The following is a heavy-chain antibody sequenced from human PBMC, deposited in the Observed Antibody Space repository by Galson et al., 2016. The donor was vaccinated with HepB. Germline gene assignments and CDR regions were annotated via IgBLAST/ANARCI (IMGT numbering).Heavy chain of an antibody. D-gene: IGHD3-3*01. V-gene: IGHV3-53*01. CDR1: GFIVSSND. J-gene: IGHJ2*01. CDR2: IYSGGSK. Sequence: SLRLSCAASGFIVSSNDMSWVRQAPGKGLEWVSVIYSGGSKYYADSVKGRFTISRDNAKNTLYLQMNSLRAEDTAVYYCASLRFKCFDLWGRGTLVTVSS. CDR3: ASLRFKCFDL.